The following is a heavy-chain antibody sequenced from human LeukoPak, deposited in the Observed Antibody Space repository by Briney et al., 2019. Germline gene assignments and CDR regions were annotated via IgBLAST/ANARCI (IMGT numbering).Heavy chain of an antibody. CDR3: TKFDYAAFEY. D-gene: IGHD4-17*01. J-gene: IGHJ4*02. V-gene: IGHV3-15*01. CDR2: VKSKTNGGTI. Sequence: PGGSLRLSCAASGFTFSNAWMSWVRQAPGKGLEWVGRVKSKTNGGTIDYAAPVKGRFTISRDDSKETLYLQMNSLKTEDTAVYYCTKFDYAAFEYWGQGALVTVSS. CDR1: GFTFSNAW.